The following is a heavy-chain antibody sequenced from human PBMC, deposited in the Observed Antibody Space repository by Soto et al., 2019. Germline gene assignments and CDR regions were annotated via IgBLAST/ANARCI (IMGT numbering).Heavy chain of an antibody. CDR3: GRGGGGSGSGSYPQR. CDR2: IYYSGST. CDR1: GGSISSGGYY. Sequence: QVQLQESGPGLVKPSQTLSLTCTVSGGSISSGGYYWSWIRQHPGKGLEWIGYIYYSGSTYYNPSLQGRVTLSVATAKNQFSLTQSSVTAADTAVYYCGRGGGGSGSGSYPQRWGQGTLVTVSS. V-gene: IGHV4-31*03. J-gene: IGHJ4*02. D-gene: IGHD3-10*01.